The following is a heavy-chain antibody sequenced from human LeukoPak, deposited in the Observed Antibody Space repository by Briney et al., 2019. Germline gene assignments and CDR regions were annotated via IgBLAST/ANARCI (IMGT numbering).Heavy chain of an antibody. CDR2: ISYSGST. V-gene: IGHV4-59*11. CDR1: GGSISTHY. J-gene: IGHJ3*02. Sequence: SETLSLTCTVSGGSISTHYWNWIRQSPGKGLEWIGYISYSGSTNYNPALKSRLTISVDTSRDQFSLNLNSVTAADTAVYYCARDVRPLIHAFDIWGQGQWSPSPQ. CDR3: ARDVRPLIHAFDI.